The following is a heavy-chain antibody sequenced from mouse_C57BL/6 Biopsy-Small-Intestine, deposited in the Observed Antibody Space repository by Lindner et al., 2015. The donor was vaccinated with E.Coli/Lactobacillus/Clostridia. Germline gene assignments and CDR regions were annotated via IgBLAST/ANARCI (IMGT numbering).Heavy chain of an antibody. CDR3: ARSRSYYSFSNYFDH. D-gene: IGHD2-12*01. CDR2: IYPNNGGT. J-gene: IGHJ2*01. V-gene: IGHV1-34*02. Sequence: VQLQESGPELVKPGDSVKMSCKASDYTFTDYYMDWVKQSHGKSLEWIGYIYPNNGGTSYNQKFKGKATLTVDKSSSTAYMELHSLTSEDSAVYYCARSRSYYSFSNYFDHWGQGTTLTVSS. CDR1: DYTFTDYY.